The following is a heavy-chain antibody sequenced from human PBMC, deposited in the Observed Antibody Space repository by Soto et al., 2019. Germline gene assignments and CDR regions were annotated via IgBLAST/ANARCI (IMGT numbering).Heavy chain of an antibody. J-gene: IGHJ6*03. CDR3: ARDLYDFWSGYWYYYYYYMDV. CDR2: ISSSGSTI. V-gene: IGHV3-11*01. Sequence: QVQLVESGGGLVKPGGSLRLSCAASGFTFSDYYMSWIRQAPGKGLEWVSYISSSGSTIYYADSVKGRFTISRDNAKNSLYLQMNSLRAEDTAVYYCARDLYDFWSGYWYYYYYYMDVWGKGTTVTVSS. CDR1: GFTFSDYY. D-gene: IGHD3-3*01.